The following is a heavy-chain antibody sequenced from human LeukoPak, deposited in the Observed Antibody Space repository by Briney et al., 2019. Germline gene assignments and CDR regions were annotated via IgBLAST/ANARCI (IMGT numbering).Heavy chain of an antibody. V-gene: IGHV4-4*07. D-gene: IGHD3-22*01. CDR2: IYTSGST. CDR1: RGSISGYF. J-gene: IGHJ4*02. CDR3: ARESKTYDGSGYYHDS. Sequence: SETLSLTCTVSRGSISGYFWTWIRQPAGKGLEWIGRIYTSGSTDYNPSLKSRVTMSVDTSKNQFSLNLYSVTAADTAMYYCARESKTYDGSGYYHDSWGQGTLVTVSS.